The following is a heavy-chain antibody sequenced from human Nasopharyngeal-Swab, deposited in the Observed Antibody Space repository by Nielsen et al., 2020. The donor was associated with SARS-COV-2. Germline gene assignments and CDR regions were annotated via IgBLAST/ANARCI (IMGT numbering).Heavy chain of an antibody. Sequence: GGSLRLSCAASGFTFSDYYMSWIRQAPGKGLEWVSYISSSGSTIYYADSVKGRFTISRDNAKNSLYLQMNSLRDEDTAVYYCAREPYYDFWSGYFVIGGMDVWGQGTTVTVSS. CDR1: GFTFSDYY. CDR3: AREPYYDFWSGYFVIGGMDV. J-gene: IGHJ6*02. D-gene: IGHD3-3*01. V-gene: IGHV3-11*04. CDR2: ISSSGSTI.